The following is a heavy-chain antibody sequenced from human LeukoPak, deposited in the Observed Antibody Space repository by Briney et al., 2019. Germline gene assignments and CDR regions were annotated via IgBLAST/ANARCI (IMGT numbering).Heavy chain of an antibody. J-gene: IGHJ5*02. CDR2: IYTSGNT. V-gene: IGHV4-61*02. Sequence: SETLSLTCTVSSGSISSGSYYWSWIRQPAGKGLEWIGRIYTSGNTNYNPSLKSRVTISVDTSKNQFSLKLSSVTAADTAVYYCARGGGGMRIYGKNWFDPWGQGTLVTVSS. CDR1: SGSISSGSYY. CDR3: ARGGGGMRIYGKNWFDP. D-gene: IGHD3-16*01.